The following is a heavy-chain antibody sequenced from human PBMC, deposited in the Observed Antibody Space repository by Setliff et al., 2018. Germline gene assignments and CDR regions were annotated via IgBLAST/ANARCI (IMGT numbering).Heavy chain of an antibody. V-gene: IGHV4-61*09. D-gene: IGHD3-3*01. CDR1: GDSISSRRNY. J-gene: IGHJ6*03. CDR2: IYTSWST. CDR3: ARMSGFQYIDV. Sequence: SETLSLTCTVSGDSISSRRNYWGWFRQPAGKELEWIGQIYTSWSTNYNPSLKSRVTISLDTSKNQFSLSLTSVTAEDRAVYYCARMSGFQYIDVWDKGTTVTVSS.